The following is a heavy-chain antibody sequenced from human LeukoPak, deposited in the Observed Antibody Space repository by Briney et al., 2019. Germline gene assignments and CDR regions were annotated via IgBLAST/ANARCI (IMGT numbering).Heavy chain of an antibody. CDR3: ARQSGYSYGLYWYFDL. J-gene: IGHJ2*01. CDR1: GGSTSDYY. V-gene: IGHV4-59*04. CDR2: IYYSGST. D-gene: IGHD5-18*01. Sequence: PSETLSLTCTVSGGSTSDYYWNWIRQPPGKGLEWIGYIYYSGSTYYNPSLKSRVTISVDTSKNQFSLKLSSVTAADTAVYYCARQSGYSYGLYWYFDLWGRGTLVTVSS.